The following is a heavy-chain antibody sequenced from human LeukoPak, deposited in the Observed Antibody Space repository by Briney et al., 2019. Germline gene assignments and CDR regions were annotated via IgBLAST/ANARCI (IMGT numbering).Heavy chain of an antibody. CDR2: IKQDGSEK. Sequence: PGGSLRLSCAASGFTFSNYWMNWVRQAPGKGLEWVANIKQDGSEKYYVDSVKGRFTISRDNAKNSLYLQMNSLRAEDTAVYYCAREPGIAAAGPYYYYMDVWGKGTTVTVSS. CDR3: AREPGIAAAGPYYYYMDV. CDR1: GFTFSNYW. D-gene: IGHD6-13*01. V-gene: IGHV3-7*01. J-gene: IGHJ6*03.